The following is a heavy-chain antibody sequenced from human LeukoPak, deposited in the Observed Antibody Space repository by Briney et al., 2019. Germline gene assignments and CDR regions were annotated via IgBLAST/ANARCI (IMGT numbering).Heavy chain of an antibody. Sequence: PGGSLRLSCAASGFTFNTYWMSWVRQAPGKGLEGVANIKEDGSEKYYVDFVQGRFTISRDNAKTSLYLQMNSLRVEDTAVYYCARLPLTARLHFEYWGQGTLVTVSS. CDR1: GFTFNTYW. J-gene: IGHJ4*02. CDR3: ARLPLTARLHFEY. D-gene: IGHD5-12*01. CDR2: IKEDGSEK. V-gene: IGHV3-7*05.